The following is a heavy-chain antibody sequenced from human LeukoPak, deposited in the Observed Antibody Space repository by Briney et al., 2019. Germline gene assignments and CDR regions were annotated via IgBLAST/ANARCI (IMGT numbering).Heavy chain of an antibody. CDR1: GGSISSSSYY. CDR2: IYYSGST. V-gene: IGHV4-39*01. J-gene: IGHJ4*02. D-gene: IGHD3-10*01. Sequence: SETLSLTCTVSGGSISSSSYYWGWIRQPPGKGLEWIGSIYYSGSTYYNPSLKSRVTISVDTSKNQFSLKLSSVTAADTAVYYCARTSRVTMVRGVIITDHFDCWGQGTLVTVSS. CDR3: ARTSRVTMVRGVIITDHFDC.